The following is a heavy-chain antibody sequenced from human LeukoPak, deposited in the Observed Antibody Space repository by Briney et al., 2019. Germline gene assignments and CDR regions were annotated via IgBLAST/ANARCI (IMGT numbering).Heavy chain of an antibody. J-gene: IGHJ4*02. CDR3: AKYYYGSGSYRY. V-gene: IGHV4-34*01. CDR1: GGSFSGYY. CDR2: INHSGST. Sequence: SETLSLTCAVYGGSFSGYYWSWIRQPPGKGLEWIGEINHSGSTNYNPSLKSRVTISVDTSKNQFSLKLSSVTAADTAVYYCAKYYYGSGSYRYWGQGTLVTVSS. D-gene: IGHD3-10*01.